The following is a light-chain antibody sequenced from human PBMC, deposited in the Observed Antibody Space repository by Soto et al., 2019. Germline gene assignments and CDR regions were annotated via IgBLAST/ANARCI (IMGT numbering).Light chain of an antibody. V-gene: IGLV4-60*03. CDR2: IEGSGSS. CDR1: TGHSSYS. Sequence: QPVLTQSSSASASLGSSVKLTCALSTGHSSYSIAWHQQQPGKAPRYLMNIEGSGSSNRGSGVPDRFSGSSSGADRYLTISNLQSDDEADYYCETWDSNTRVFGGGTQLTVL. J-gene: IGLJ3*02. CDR3: ETWDSNTRV.